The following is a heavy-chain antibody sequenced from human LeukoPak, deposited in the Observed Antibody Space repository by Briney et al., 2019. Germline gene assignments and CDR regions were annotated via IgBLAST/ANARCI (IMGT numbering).Heavy chain of an antibody. CDR2: ISSSGSYI. CDR3: ARVEDIVVVPALGFDY. J-gene: IGHJ4*02. V-gene: IGHV3-21*01. D-gene: IGHD2-2*01. CDR1: GFTFSSYS. Sequence: GGSLRLSCAASGFTFSSYSMNWVRQAPGKGLEWVSSISSSGSYIYYADSVKGRFTISRDNAKNSLYLQMNSLRAEDTAVYYCARVEDIVVVPALGFDYWGQGTLVTVSS.